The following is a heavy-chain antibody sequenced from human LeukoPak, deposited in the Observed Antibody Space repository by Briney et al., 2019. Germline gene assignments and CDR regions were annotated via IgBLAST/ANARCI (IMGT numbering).Heavy chain of an antibody. J-gene: IGHJ4*02. D-gene: IGHD4-23*01. CDR2: IYTSGST. Sequence: PSETLSLTCTVSGGSISSGSYYRSWIRQPAGKGLEWIGRIYTSGSTIYNPSLNSRVTISLDTSKNQFSLKVSSVTVADTAVYYCARSDGGNDFDYWGQGTLVTVSS. CDR3: ARSDGGNDFDY. V-gene: IGHV4-61*02. CDR1: GGSISSGSYY.